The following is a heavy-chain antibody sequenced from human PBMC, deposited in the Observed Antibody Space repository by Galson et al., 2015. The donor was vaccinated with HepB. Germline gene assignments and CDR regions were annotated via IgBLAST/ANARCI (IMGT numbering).Heavy chain of an antibody. J-gene: IGHJ4*02. Sequence: SLRLSCAASGFTFSSYWMSWVRQAPGKGLEWVANIKQDGSEKYYVDSVKGRFTISRDNAKNSLYLQMNSLRAEDTAVYYCARGRTTVTTSNKFTLDYWGQGTLVTVSS. V-gene: IGHV3-7*03. CDR1: GFTFSSYW. CDR3: ARGRTTVTTSNKFTLDY. D-gene: IGHD4-17*01. CDR2: IKQDGSEK.